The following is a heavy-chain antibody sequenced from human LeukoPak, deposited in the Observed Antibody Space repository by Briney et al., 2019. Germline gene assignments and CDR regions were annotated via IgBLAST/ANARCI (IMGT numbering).Heavy chain of an antibody. Sequence: PGGSLRLSCAASGFTFSSYAMSWVRQAPGKGLEWVSAISGSGGSTYYADSVEGRFTISRDNSKNTLYLQMNSLRAEDTDVYYCAKTPEEYSSGFGYFGYWGQGTLVTVSS. CDR1: GFTFSSYA. J-gene: IGHJ4*02. CDR3: AKTPEEYSSGFGYFGY. CDR2: ISGSGGST. V-gene: IGHV3-23*01. D-gene: IGHD6-19*01.